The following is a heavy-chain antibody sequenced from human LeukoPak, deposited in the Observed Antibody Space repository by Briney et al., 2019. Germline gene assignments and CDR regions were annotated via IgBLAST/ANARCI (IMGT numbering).Heavy chain of an antibody. CDR2: IYYSGST. CDR3: ARQARRLELLHGFDY. J-gene: IGHJ4*02. V-gene: IGHV4-39*01. D-gene: IGHD1-7*01. Sequence: SETLSLTCTVSGGSISSSRYYWGWIRQPPGKGLEWIGSIYYSGSTYYNPSLKSRVTISVDTSKNQFSLKLSSVTAADTAVYYCARQARRLELLHGFDYWGQGTLVTVSS. CDR1: GGSISSSRYY.